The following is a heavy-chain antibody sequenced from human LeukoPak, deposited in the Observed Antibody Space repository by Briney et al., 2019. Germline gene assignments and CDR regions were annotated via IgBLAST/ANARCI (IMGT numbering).Heavy chain of an antibody. D-gene: IGHD5-12*01. CDR1: GFTFSGYE. V-gene: IGHV3-48*03. CDR3: ARSGYSGYDGY. Sequence: GGSLRLSCAASGFTFSGYEMNWVRQAPGKGLEWVSYISSSGGTIYYADSVKGRFTISRDNAKNSLYLQMNSLRAEDTAVYYCARSGYSGYDGYWGQGTLVTVSS. CDR2: ISSSGGTI. J-gene: IGHJ4*02.